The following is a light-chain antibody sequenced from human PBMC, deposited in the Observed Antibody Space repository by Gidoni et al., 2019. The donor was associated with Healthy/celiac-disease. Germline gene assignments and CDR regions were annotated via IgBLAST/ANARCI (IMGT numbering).Light chain of an antibody. V-gene: IGLV1-36*01. CDR3: AARDDSLNGVV. CDR1: SSNIGNNA. CDR2: YDD. Sequence: SALTQPPSVSEAPRQRVTISCSGRSSNIGNNAVNWYQQHPETAPKLLIFYDDLLPSGVSDRISGSKSGTSTSLAISGLQSEDEADYYYAARDDSLNGVVFGGGTKLTVL. J-gene: IGLJ2*01.